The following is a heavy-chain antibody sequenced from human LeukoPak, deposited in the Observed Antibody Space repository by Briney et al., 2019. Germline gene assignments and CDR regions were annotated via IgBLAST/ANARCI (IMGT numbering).Heavy chain of an antibody. J-gene: IGHJ5*02. D-gene: IGHD2-21*01. Sequence: SETLSLTCTVSGGSISSYYWSWIRQPPGKGLEWIGYIYYSGSTNYNPSLKSRVTISVDTSKNQFSLKLSSVTAADTAVYYCARVVGGDWFDPWGQGTLVTVSS. CDR2: IYYSGST. CDR3: ARVVGGDWFDP. V-gene: IGHV4-59*01. CDR1: GGSISSYY.